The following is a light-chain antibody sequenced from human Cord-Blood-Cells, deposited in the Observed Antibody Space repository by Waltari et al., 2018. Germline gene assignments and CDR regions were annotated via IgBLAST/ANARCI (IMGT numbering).Light chain of an antibody. Sequence: QSVLTQPPSASGTPGQRVTISCSGSSSTIGSNTVNCYQPLPGTAPKLLIYSNNQRPSGVPDRFSGSKSGTSASLAISGLQSEDEADYYCAAWDDSLNGVVFGGGTKLTVL. CDR2: SNN. V-gene: IGLV1-44*01. J-gene: IGLJ2*01. CDR3: AAWDDSLNGVV. CDR1: SSTIGSNT.